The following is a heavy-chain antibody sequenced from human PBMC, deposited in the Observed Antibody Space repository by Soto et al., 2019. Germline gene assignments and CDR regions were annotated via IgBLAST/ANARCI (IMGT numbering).Heavy chain of an antibody. CDR1: GLSISSSRYY. D-gene: IGHD3-10*01. Sequence: TSETLSLSCTVSGLSISSSRYYRGLSSHPPGKGLEGIGSVYYSGSTYYNPSLKSRVTISVDTSKNQFSLKLRSVTAADTAVYYCARATLITMVRGVLFDPWGQGTLVTVSS. CDR2: VYYSGST. J-gene: IGHJ5*02. CDR3: ARATLITMVRGVLFDP. V-gene: IGHV4-39*07.